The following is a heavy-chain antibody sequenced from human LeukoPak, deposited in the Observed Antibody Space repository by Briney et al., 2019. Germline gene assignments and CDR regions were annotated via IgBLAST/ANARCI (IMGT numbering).Heavy chain of an antibody. V-gene: IGHV4-59*01. CDR3: ARGTVLASSHYYGMDV. D-gene: IGHD2-8*02. CDR2: IYYSGST. CDR1: GGSISSYY. Sequence: RPSETLSLTCTVSGGSISSYYWSWIRQPPGKGLEWIGYIYYSGSTNYNPSLQSRVTISVDTSKNEVSLKLSSVTDAVTSVYYCARGTVLASSHYYGMDVWGQGTTVTVSS. J-gene: IGHJ6*02.